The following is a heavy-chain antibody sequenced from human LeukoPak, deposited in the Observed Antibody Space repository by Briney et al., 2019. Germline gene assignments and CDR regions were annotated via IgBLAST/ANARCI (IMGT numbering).Heavy chain of an antibody. CDR3: ARGGAARLHFQN. CDR1: GGSISTYY. D-gene: IGHD6-6*01. Sequence: SETLSLTCTVSGGSISTYYWNWIRQPPGKGLEWIGYIYHSGSTNFNPSLQSRVTISVDTSKNQFSLNLNSVTAADTAVYYCARGGAARLHFQNWGQGTLVTVSS. CDR2: IYHSGST. V-gene: IGHV4-59*01. J-gene: IGHJ1*01.